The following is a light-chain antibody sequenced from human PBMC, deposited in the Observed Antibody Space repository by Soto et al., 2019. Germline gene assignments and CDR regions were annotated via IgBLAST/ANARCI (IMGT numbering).Light chain of an antibody. J-gene: IGKJ1*01. CDR2: SAS. Sequence: EMVLTRFQGSLSWSPGERGTLSCGASQNLGTLYLAWFQQKSGQAPRLLIYSASRRPTGIPDRFTGSGSGTDFTLTINRVEPEDFAVYFCQQYAGSPRTFGQGTKVDIK. V-gene: IGKV3-20*01. CDR3: QQYAGSPRT. CDR1: QNLGTLY.